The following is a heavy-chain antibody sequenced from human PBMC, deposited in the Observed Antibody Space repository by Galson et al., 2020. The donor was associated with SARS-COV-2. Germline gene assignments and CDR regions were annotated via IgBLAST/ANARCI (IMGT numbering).Heavy chain of an antibody. V-gene: IGHV3-30*18. J-gene: IGHJ6*02. CDR1: GFTFSSYG. CDR2: ISYDGSNQ. Sequence: TGGSLRLSCAASGFTFSSYGMHWVRQAPGKGLEWVAVISYDGSNQYYADSVKGRFTISRDNSKNTLYLQMNSLRAEDTAVYYCAKDWGYCSSTSCRYYGMDVWGQGTTVTVSS. CDR3: AKDWGYCSSTSCRYYGMDV. D-gene: IGHD2-2*01.